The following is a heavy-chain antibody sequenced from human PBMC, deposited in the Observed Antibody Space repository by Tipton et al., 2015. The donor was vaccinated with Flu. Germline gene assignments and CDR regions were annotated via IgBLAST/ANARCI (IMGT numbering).Heavy chain of an antibody. CDR2: IYSGGST. V-gene: IGHV3-53*01. J-gene: IGHJ4*02. Sequence: GSLRLSCVVSGFTVSSNYMTWVRQAPGKGLEWISVIYSGGSTKYADSVKGRFTISRDNSKSTLYLQMNSLRAEDTAVYYCARGRGYCVTTTCLLPFDFWGQGTLVTVSS. CDR1: GFTVSSNY. CDR3: ARGRGYCVTTTCLLPFDF. D-gene: IGHD2-2*01.